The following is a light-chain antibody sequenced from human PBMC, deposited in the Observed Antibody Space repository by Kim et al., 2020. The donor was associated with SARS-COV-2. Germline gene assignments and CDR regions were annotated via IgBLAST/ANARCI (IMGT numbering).Light chain of an antibody. CDR3: QQRSNWPPRYT. CDR2: DAS. V-gene: IGKV3-11*01. J-gene: IGKJ2*01. CDR1: QSVSSY. Sequence: EIVLTQSPATLSLSPGERATLSCRASQSVSSYLAWYQQKPGQAPRLLIYDASNRATGIPARFSGSGSGTDFTLTISSLEPEDFAVYYCQQRSNWPPRYTCGQETKLEIK.